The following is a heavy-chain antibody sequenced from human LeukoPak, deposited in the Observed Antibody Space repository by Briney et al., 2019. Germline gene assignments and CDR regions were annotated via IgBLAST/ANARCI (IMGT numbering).Heavy chain of an antibody. Sequence: SETLSLTCTVSGGSISSYYWSWIRQPPGKGLEWIGYIYYSGSTNYSPSLKSRVTISVDTSKNQFSLKLSSVTAADTAVYYCAREYYYDSSGRTNWFDPWGQGTLVTVSS. D-gene: IGHD3-22*01. J-gene: IGHJ5*02. CDR1: GGSISSYY. V-gene: IGHV4-59*01. CDR3: AREYYYDSSGRTNWFDP. CDR2: IYYSGST.